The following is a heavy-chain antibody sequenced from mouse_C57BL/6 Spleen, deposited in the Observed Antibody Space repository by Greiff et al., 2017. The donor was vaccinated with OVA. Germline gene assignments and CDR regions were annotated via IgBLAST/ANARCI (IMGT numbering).Heavy chain of an antibody. Sequence: QVQLQQSGAELARPGASVKLSCKASGYTFTSYGISWVKQRTGQGLEWIGEIYPRSGNTYYNEKFKGKATLTADKSSSTAYMELRSLTSEDSAVYFCAREERDYYVISSFDYWGQGTTLTVSS. J-gene: IGHJ2*01. CDR3: AREERDYYVISSFDY. CDR1: GYTFTSYG. D-gene: IGHD1-1*01. V-gene: IGHV1-81*01. CDR2: IYPRSGNT.